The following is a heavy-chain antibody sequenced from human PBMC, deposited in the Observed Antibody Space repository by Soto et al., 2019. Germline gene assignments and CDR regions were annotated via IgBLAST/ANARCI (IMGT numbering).Heavy chain of an antibody. CDR1: WFTFTRYS. Sequence: PGGSLILSCAASWFTFTRYSMKWVRQSPGKGLEWVSSISSTTNYIYYGDSMKGRFTISRDNAKNSLYLEMNSLRAEDTAVYYCARESEDLTSNFDYWGQGTLVTVSS. CDR3: ARESEDLTSNFDY. V-gene: IGHV3-21*06. J-gene: IGHJ4*02. CDR2: ISSTTNYI.